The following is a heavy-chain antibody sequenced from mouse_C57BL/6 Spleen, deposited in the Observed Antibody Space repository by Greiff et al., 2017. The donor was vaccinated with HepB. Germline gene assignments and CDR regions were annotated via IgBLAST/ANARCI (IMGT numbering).Heavy chain of an antibody. V-gene: IGHV3-1*01. D-gene: IGHD2-5*01. CDR2: ISYSGST. CDR1: GYSITSGYD. CDR3: ARESNYAWFAY. J-gene: IGHJ3*01. Sequence: VQLKESGPGMVKPSQSLSLTCTVTGYSITSGYDWHWIRHFPGNKLEWMGYISYSGSTNYNPSLKSRISITHDTSKNHFFLKLNSVTTEDTATYYCARESNYAWFAYWGQGTLVTVSA.